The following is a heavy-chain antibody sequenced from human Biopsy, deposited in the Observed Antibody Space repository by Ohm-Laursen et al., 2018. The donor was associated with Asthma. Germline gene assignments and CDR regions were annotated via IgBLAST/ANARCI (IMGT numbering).Heavy chain of an antibody. CDR3: ARGPNYHGSGRAPIGMDV. CDR2: IYYTGSD. CDR1: GGSVSTGSYY. Sequence: GTLSLTCTVSGGSVSTGSYYWSWIRQPPGKGLEWLGYIYYTGSDNYNPSLKSRVTISVDTSKNQSSLRLNSVTAADTAVYYCARGPNYHGSGRAPIGMDVWGQGTTVTVSS. D-gene: IGHD3-10*01. V-gene: IGHV4-61*01. J-gene: IGHJ6*02.